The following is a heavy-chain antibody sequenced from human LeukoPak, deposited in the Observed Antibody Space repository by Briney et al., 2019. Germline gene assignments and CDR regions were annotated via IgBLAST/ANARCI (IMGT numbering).Heavy chain of an antibody. CDR3: ARGGKTAMADY. J-gene: IGHJ4*02. Sequence: SGGSLRLSCTASGFTFSINDMHWVRQATGKGLEWVSGVGTGGDKNYADSVKGRFIISREDAKNSVYLQMNSLRAGDTAVYYCARGGKTAMADYWGQGTLVTVSS. D-gene: IGHD5-18*01. CDR2: VGTGGDK. CDR1: GFTFSIND. V-gene: IGHV3-13*01.